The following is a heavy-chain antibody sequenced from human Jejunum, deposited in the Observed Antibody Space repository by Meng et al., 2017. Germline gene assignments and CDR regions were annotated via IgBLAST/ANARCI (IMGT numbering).Heavy chain of an antibody. CDR3: AKRSGYCGTIRCWYLDS. D-gene: IGHD2-2*01. Sequence: GGSLRLSCAASGFSFSSYAISWVRQAPGKGLEWVSTLTNNGGSAYYADSVKGRFTISRDNSKNTLYLQMSSLGADDTAVYYCAKRSGYCGTIRCWYLDSWGQGTLVTVSS. CDR2: LTNNGGSA. V-gene: IGHV3-23*01. CDR1: GFSFSSYA. J-gene: IGHJ4*02.